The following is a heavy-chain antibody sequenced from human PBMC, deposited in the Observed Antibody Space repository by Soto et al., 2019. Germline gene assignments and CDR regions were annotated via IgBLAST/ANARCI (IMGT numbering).Heavy chain of an antibody. D-gene: IGHD5-12*01. J-gene: IGHJ6*02. V-gene: IGHV3-30*18. CDR2: ISYDGSNK. CDR1: GFTFSSYG. CDR3: AKDQRNMATIQSYYYYGMDV. Sequence: QVQLVESGGGVVQPGRSLRLSCAASGFTFSSYGMHWVRQAPGEGLEWVAVISYDGSNKYYADSVKGRFTISRDNSKNTLYLQMNSLRAEDTAVYYCAKDQRNMATIQSYYYYGMDVWGQGTTVTVSS.